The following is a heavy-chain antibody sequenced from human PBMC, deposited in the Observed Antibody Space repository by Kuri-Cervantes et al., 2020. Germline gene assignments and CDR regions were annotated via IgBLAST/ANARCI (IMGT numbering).Heavy chain of an antibody. CDR1: GFTFSDYY. CDR3: ARVSGEWFGPMDV. Sequence: GESLKISCAASGFTFSDYYMSWIRQAPGKGLEWVSYISSSGSTIYYADSVKGRFTISRDNAKNSLYLQMNSLRAEDTAVYYCARVSGEWFGPMDVWGQGTTVTVSS. D-gene: IGHD3-3*01. J-gene: IGHJ6*02. V-gene: IGHV3-11*01. CDR2: ISSSGSTI.